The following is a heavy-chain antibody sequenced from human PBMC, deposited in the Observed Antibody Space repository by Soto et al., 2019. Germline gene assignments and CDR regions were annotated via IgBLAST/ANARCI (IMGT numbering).Heavy chain of an antibody. V-gene: IGHV4-31*03. CDR3: ARDYGGYCSGGNCYGMDI. CDR2: ISYSGAT. CDR1: GDSIRSGDLY. J-gene: IGHJ6*02. D-gene: IGHD2-15*01. Sequence: PSETLSLTCTVSGDSIRSGDLYWSWIRQHPGKGLEWIGYISYSGATFYNPSLKSRVSISIDTSRNQFSLKMRSVTATDTAVYYCARDYGGYCSGGNCYGMDIWGQGTTVTVSS.